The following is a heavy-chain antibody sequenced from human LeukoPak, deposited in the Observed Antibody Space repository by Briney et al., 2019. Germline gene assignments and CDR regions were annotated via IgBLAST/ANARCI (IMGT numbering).Heavy chain of an antibody. CDR3: ARGDGYNYMNFDF. J-gene: IGHJ4*02. CDR2: IYYSGST. Sequence: PSGTLSLTCTVSGGSISSGVYYWSWIRQPPGKGLEWIGYIYYSGSTYYNPSLKSRVTISVDTSKNQFSLKLSSVTAADTAVYYCARGDGYNYMNFDFWGQGTLVTSSS. D-gene: IGHD5-24*01. V-gene: IGHV4-30-4*01. CDR1: GGSISSGVYY.